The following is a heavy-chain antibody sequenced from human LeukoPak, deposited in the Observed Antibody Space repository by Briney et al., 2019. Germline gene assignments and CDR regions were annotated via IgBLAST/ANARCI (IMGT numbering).Heavy chain of an antibody. CDR2: IYPGDSDT. CDR3: ARHYDILTGYYGWWFDP. CDR1: GYSFTSYW. V-gene: IGHV5-51*01. J-gene: IGHJ5*02. Sequence: GESLKISCKGSGYSFTSYWIGWVRQMPGKGLEWMEIIYPGDSDTRYSPSFQGQVTISADKSISTAYLQWSSPKASDTAMYYCARHYDILTGYYGWWFDPWGQGTLVTVSS. D-gene: IGHD3-9*01.